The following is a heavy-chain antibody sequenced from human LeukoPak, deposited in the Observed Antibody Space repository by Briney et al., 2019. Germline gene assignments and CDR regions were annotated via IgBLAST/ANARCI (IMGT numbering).Heavy chain of an antibody. Sequence: GGSLRLSCAASGFTFSSYSMNWVRQAPGKGLEWVSYISSSSSTIYYADSVKGRFTISRDNAKNSLYLQMNSLRAEDTALYYCAKGELYSYAHGVDYWGQGTLVTVSS. J-gene: IGHJ4*02. V-gene: IGHV3-48*01. D-gene: IGHD5-18*01. CDR2: ISSSSSTI. CDR3: AKGELYSYAHGVDY. CDR1: GFTFSSYS.